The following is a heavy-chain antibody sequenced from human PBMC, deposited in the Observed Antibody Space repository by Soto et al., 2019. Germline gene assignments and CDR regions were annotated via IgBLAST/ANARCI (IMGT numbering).Heavy chain of an antibody. J-gene: IGHJ3*02. Sequence: EVQLVESGGGLVQPGGSLRLSCAASGFTFSSYEMNWVRQAPGKGLEWVSYISSSGSTIYYADSVKGRFTISRDNAKNSLYLQMNSLRAEDTAVYYCAVIAVGDAFDIWGQGTMVTVSS. CDR3: AVIAVGDAFDI. V-gene: IGHV3-48*03. D-gene: IGHD6-19*01. CDR1: GFTFSSYE. CDR2: ISSSGSTI.